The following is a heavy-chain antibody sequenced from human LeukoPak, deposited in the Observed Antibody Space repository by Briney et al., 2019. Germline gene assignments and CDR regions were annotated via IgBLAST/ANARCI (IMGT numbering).Heavy chain of an antibody. CDR2: IRSKAYGGTA. CDR3: TRDAGGSSTSCLDY. J-gene: IGHJ4*01. D-gene: IGHD2-2*01. CDR1: GFTFGTYA. Sequence: GGSLRLSCTASGFTFGTYAMSWVRQAPGKGLEWAGFIRSKAYGGTAEYAASVKGRFTISRDDSKSIAYLQMNSLKTEDTAVYYCTRDAGGSSTSCLDYWGQGTLVAVSS. V-gene: IGHV3-49*04.